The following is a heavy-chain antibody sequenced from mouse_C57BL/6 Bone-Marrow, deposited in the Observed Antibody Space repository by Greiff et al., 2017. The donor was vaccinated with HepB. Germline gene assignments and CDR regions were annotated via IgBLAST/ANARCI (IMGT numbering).Heavy chain of an antibody. Sequence: DVKLVESGGGLVQPGESLKLSCESTEYEFPSHDMSWVRKTPEKRLELVAAINSDGGSTYYPDTMERRFIISRDNTKKTLYLQMSSLRSEDTALYYCARHALFYFAMDYWGQGTSVTVSS. V-gene: IGHV5-2*01. CDR2: INSDGGST. CDR3: ARHALFYFAMDY. CDR1: EYEFPSHD. J-gene: IGHJ4*01.